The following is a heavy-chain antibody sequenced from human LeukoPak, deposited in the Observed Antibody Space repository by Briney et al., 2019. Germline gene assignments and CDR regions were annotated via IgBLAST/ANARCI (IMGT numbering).Heavy chain of an antibody. CDR1: GGSISGYY. CDR2: IYTSGST. V-gene: IGHV4-4*07. Sequence: KPSEALSLTCTVSGGSISGYYWSWIRQPAGKGLEWIGRIYTSGSTNYNPSLKSRVTMSVDTSKNQFSLKLSSVTAADTAVYYCAREVDTMIVGFDIWGQGTMVTVSS. D-gene: IGHD3-22*01. CDR3: AREVDTMIVGFDI. J-gene: IGHJ3*02.